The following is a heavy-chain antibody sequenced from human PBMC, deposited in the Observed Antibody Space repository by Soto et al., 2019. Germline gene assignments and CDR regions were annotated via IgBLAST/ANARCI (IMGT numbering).Heavy chain of an antibody. CDR3: ARGSSFRGDFDI. Sequence: PSETLSLTCVVSGGSVFSSSWWTCLRQSPGKGLEWIGEIYHAGSPNYNPSFQSRVTILLDKSKNNFSLRLTSVTAADAATYYCARGSSFRGDFDIWGQGTTVTVSS. D-gene: IGHD2-21*01. CDR2: IYHAGSP. V-gene: IGHV4-4*02. CDR1: GGSVFSSSW. J-gene: IGHJ3*02.